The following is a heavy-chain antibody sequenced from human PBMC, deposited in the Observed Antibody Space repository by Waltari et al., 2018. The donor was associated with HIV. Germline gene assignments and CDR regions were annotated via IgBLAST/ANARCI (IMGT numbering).Heavy chain of an antibody. CDR1: GYTFVTYD. J-gene: IGHJ6*02. CDR3: ARAMGITCPRGPYYYAMDV. Sequence: GQLVQSGTEVKKPGASVKVSCKASGYTFVTYDINRLRQAPGQGLEWMGWIRIYSGKTNYAQRSHARVTMTTDTSTNTAYLELRSLGADDTAVYHCARAMGITCPRGPYYYAMDVWGQGTTVTVSS. CDR2: IRIYSGKT. V-gene: IGHV1-18*01. D-gene: IGHD3-10*01.